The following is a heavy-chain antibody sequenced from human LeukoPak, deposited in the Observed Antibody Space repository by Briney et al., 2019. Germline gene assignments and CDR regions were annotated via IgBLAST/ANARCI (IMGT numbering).Heavy chain of an antibody. J-gene: IGHJ4*02. V-gene: IGHV3-21*01. CDR2: ISSSSSYI. CDR3: ARDLRSSGYYAFDY. Sequence: PWGSLRLSCAASGFTFSSYGMSWVRQAPGKGLEWVSFISSSSSYIYYADSVKGRFTISRDNAKNSLYLQMNSLRAEDTAVYYCARDLRSSGYYAFDYWGQGTLVTLSS. CDR1: GFTFSSYG. D-gene: IGHD3-22*01.